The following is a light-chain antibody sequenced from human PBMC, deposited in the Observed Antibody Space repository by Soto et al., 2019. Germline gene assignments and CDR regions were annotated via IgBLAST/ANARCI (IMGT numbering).Light chain of an antibody. J-gene: IGLJ1*01. CDR3: SAYASSSNV. CDR2: EVN. V-gene: IGLV2-8*01. Sequence: QSVLTQPPSASGSPGQSVAISCTGTSSDVCGYNYVSWYQQHPGKAPKLMIYEVNKRPSGVPDRFSGSKSGNTASLTVSGLQAEDEADYYCSAYASSSNVFGTGTKVAI. CDR1: SSDVCGYNY.